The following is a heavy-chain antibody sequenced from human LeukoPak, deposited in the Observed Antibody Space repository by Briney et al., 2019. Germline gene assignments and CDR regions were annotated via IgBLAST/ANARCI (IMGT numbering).Heavy chain of an antibody. CDR1: GFSFSDYY. CDR3: AREPDTSGWYWYFDL. Sequence: GGSLRLSCTASGFSFSDYYMSWIRQAPGKGLEWVSYMRSGGDFVFYADSVKGRFTISRDNAKNSVYLQMNSLRVDDTAVYYCAREPDTSGWYWYFDLWGPGTLVTVSS. CDR2: MRSGGDFV. J-gene: IGHJ2*01. V-gene: IGHV3-11*01. D-gene: IGHD6-19*01.